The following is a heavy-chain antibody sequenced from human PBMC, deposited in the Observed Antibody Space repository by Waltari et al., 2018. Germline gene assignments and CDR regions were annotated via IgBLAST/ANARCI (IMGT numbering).Heavy chain of an antibody. CDR3: ARARGTSTMVRGVIINSIDY. V-gene: IGHV4-59*01. D-gene: IGHD3-10*01. Sequence: QVQLQESGPGLVKPSETLSLTCTVSGGSISSYYWSWIRQPPGKGLEWIGYIYYSGSTNYNPSLKSRVTISVDTSKNQFSLKLSSVTAADTAVYYCARARGTSTMVRGVIINSIDYWGQGTLVTVSS. CDR2: IYYSGST. J-gene: IGHJ4*02. CDR1: GGSISSYY.